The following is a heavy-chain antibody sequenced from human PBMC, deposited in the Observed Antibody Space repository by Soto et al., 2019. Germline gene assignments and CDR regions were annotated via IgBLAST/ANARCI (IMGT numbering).Heavy chain of an antibody. CDR3: ARDRVSSALLFDY. CDR2: IWYDGSNK. D-gene: IGHD6-19*01. J-gene: IGHJ4*02. V-gene: IGHV3-33*01. CDR1: GFTFSSYG. Sequence: QVELVESRGGVVQPGRSLRLSCAASGFTFSSYGMHWVRQAPGKGLEWVAVIWYDGSNKYYADSVKGRFTISRDNSKNTLYLQMNSLRAEDTAVYYCARDRVSSALLFDYWGQGTLVTVSS.